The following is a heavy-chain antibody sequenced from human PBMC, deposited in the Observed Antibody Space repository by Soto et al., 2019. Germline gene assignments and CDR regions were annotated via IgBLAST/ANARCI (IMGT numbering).Heavy chain of an antibody. Sequence: QVQLVQSGAEVQKPGASVKVSCKASGYTFTSYYMHWVRQAPGQGLEWMGIINPSGTRTTYAQKFQGGVTMTRDTSPSTVYMELTSLRSDDTAVYYCARSACSGGTCYQGHFDYLGQGTLVTVSS. CDR2: INPSGTRT. J-gene: IGHJ4*02. D-gene: IGHD2-15*01. CDR3: ARSACSGGTCYQGHFDY. CDR1: GYTFTSYY. V-gene: IGHV1-46*01.